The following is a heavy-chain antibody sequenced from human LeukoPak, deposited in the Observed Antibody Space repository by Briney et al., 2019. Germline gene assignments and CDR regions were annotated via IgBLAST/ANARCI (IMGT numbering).Heavy chain of an antibody. D-gene: IGHD1-14*01. Sequence: PSETLSLTCTVSGGSISSYYWGWIRQPPGKGLEWIGYIYYSGSTNYNPSLKSRVTISVDTSKNQFSLKLSSVTAADTAVYYCARDTGQILAEGYYYYYMDVWGKGTTVTVSS. CDR2: IYYSGST. V-gene: IGHV4-59*12. CDR3: ARDTGQILAEGYYYYYMDV. J-gene: IGHJ6*03. CDR1: GGSISSYY.